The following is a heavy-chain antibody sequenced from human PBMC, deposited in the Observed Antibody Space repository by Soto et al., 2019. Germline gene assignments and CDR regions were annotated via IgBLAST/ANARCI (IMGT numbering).Heavy chain of an antibody. D-gene: IGHD3-10*01. CDR2: ISSHSDYI. J-gene: IGHJ6*03. V-gene: IGHV3-21*01. Sequence: EVQLVESGGGLVKPGGSLRLSCAASGFTFSSSSMSWVRQAPGMGLEWVSSISSHSDYIYYADSMKGRFTISRDNARNSLDLQMNSLRADDTGVYFCASSPRGVNSGMDVWGKGTTVTVSS. CDR3: ASSPRGVNSGMDV. CDR1: GFTFSSSS.